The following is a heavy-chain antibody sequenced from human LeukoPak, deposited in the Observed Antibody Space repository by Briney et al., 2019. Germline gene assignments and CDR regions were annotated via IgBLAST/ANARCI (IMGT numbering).Heavy chain of an antibody. CDR3: ATDSYVSGSYYRLFY. CDR1: GFTFSNYW. CDR2: INSDGGTT. V-gene: IGHV3-74*01. Sequence: GGSLRLSCAASGFTFSNYWMHWVRQAPGKGLVWVSSINSDGGTTTYADSVKGRFTISRDNAKNTLYLQMNNLRAEDTAIYYCATDSYVSGSYYRLFYWGQGTLVTVSS. J-gene: IGHJ4*02. D-gene: IGHD3-10*01.